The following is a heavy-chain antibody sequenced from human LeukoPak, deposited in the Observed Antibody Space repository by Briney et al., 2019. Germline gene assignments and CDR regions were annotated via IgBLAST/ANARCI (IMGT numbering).Heavy chain of an antibody. D-gene: IGHD3-10*01. CDR3: ARLWYGGLFDY. CDR1: GGSISSSSYY. V-gene: IGHV4-39*01. J-gene: IGHJ4*02. CDR2: INYSGST. Sequence: SETLSLTCTVSGGSISSSSYYWGWIRQPPGKGREWIGSINYSGSTYYNPSLKSRVTISVDTSKNQFSLNLSSVTSAYTAVYYCARLWYGGLFDYWGQGTLVTVSS.